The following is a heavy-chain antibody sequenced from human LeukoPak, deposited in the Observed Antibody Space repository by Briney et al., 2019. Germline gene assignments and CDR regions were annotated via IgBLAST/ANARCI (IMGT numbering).Heavy chain of an antibody. CDR2: ISSSSSYI. CDR1: GFTFSNYN. D-gene: IGHD3-10*01. CDR3: AREGDTMVRGAYDY. V-gene: IGHV3-21*01. Sequence: GSLRLSCAAFGFTFSNYNMNWVRQAPGKGLEWVSSISSSSSYIYYADSVKGRFTISRDNAKNSLYLQMISLRAEDTAVYYCAREGDTMVRGAYDYWGQGTLVTVSS. J-gene: IGHJ4*02.